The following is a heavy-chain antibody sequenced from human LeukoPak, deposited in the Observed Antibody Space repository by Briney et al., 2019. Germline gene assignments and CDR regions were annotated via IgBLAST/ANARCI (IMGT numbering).Heavy chain of an antibody. J-gene: IGHJ4*02. V-gene: IGHV1-3*01. CDR2: INAGNGNT. CDR3: ARGGADLWFGEFL. D-gene: IGHD3-10*01. CDR1: GYTFTIYA. Sequence: GASVTVSCTASGYTFTIYAMHWGRQAPGQRLEWMGWINAGNGNTKYSQKFQGRVTITRDTSASTAYMELSSLRSEDTAVYYCARGGADLWFGEFLWGQGTLVTVSS.